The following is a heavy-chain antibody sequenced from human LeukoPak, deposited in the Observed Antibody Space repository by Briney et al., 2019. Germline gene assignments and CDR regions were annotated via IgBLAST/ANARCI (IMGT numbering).Heavy chain of an antibody. J-gene: IGHJ4*02. D-gene: IGHD2-2*01. V-gene: IGHV1-2*02. Sequence: ASVTVSCKASGYPFTGYYLHWVRQAPGQGLEWMGWINPNSGFTNYAQKFQGRVTMTRDTSISTAYMELSRLRSDDTAVYYCARLADCSSSSCRSFDCWGQGTLVTVSS. CDR3: ARLADCSSSSCRSFDC. CDR2: INPNSGFT. CDR1: GYPFTGYY.